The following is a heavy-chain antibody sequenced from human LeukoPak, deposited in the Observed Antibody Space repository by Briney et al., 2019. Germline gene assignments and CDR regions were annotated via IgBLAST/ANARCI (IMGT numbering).Heavy chain of an antibody. D-gene: IGHD1-26*01. J-gene: IGHJ4*02. CDR1: GGPITEYY. Sequence: PSETLSPTCSVSGGPITEYYWSWIRQPPGRGLECIGYIYHTGSTNYSPSLKSRVTMSVDASRNQFSLKLVSVTAADTAVYYCARDRGTTGYYYLDSWGQGILVTVSS. CDR2: IYHTGST. CDR3: ARDRGTTGYYYLDS. V-gene: IGHV4-59*01.